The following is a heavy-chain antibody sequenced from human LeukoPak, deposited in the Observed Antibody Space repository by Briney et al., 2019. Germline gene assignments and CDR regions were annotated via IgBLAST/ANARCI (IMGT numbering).Heavy chain of an antibody. CDR1: GFTFDDYA. V-gene: IGHV3-9*01. CDR3: AKISGSYYKGYFDY. J-gene: IGHJ4*02. D-gene: IGHD3-10*01. CDR2: ISWNSGSI. Sequence: GESLRLSCAASGFTFDDYAMHWVRQAPGKGLEWVSGISWNSGSIGYADSVKGRFTISRDNAKNSLYLQMNSLRAEDTALYYCAKISGSYYKGYFDYWGQGTLVTVSS.